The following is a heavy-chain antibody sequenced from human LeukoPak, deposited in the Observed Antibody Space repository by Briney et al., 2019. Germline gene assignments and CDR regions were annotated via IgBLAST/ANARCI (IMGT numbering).Heavy chain of an antibody. D-gene: IGHD3-22*01. Sequence: GGSLRLSCAASGFTFSSYAMSWVRQAPGKGLEWVSAISGSGGSTYYADSVKGRFTISRDNSKNTLYLQMNSLRAEDTAVYYCAKVRMITMIAYDAFDIWGQGTMVTVSS. CDR1: GFTFSSYA. CDR3: AKVRMITMIAYDAFDI. CDR2: ISGSGGST. V-gene: IGHV3-23*01. J-gene: IGHJ3*02.